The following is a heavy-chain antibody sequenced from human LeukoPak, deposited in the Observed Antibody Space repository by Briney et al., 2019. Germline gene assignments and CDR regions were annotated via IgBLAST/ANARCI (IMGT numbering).Heavy chain of an antibody. Sequence: GGSLRLSCAASGFTFSSYGMHWFRQAPGKGLEWVALLSYDGGNIYYADSVKGRFTISRDYSKNTLYLQMNSLRAEDTAVYYCVTGIRGYFDYWGQGTLVTVSS. CDR3: VTGIRGYFDY. D-gene: IGHD1-14*01. J-gene: IGHJ4*02. CDR1: GFTFSSYG. V-gene: IGHV3-30*03. CDR2: LSYDGGNI.